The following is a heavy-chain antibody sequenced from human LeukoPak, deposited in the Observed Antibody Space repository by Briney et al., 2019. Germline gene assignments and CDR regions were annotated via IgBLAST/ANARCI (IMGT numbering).Heavy chain of an antibody. D-gene: IGHD1-7*01. Sequence: PGGSLILSCAASGFTFSSFGMHWVRQAPGKGLEWVAVIWYDASNKYYVDSVKGRLTISRDNSKNALYLQMNSLRDDDTAVYYCVRGVGVSRFNYLDPWGQGTLVIVSS. J-gene: IGHJ5*02. CDR2: IWYDASNK. CDR1: GFTFSSFG. V-gene: IGHV3-33*01. CDR3: VRGVGVSRFNYLDP.